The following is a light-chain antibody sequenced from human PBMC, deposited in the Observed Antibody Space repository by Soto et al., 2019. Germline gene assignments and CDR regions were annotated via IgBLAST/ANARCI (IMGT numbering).Light chain of an antibody. CDR1: ESLLHNGGETY. V-gene: IGKV2D-29*02. Sequence: DVVLTLTPLSLSVTPGQPASISCNCCESLLHNGGETYLFWYLQKPGQSQQLLIYEAYNRFSGVQDRFSGSGSGTDFTLEIRRVEDEDVGIYYCMQSTQLPPTFGQGTRLEIK. CDR3: MQSTQLPPT. CDR2: EAY. J-gene: IGKJ5*01.